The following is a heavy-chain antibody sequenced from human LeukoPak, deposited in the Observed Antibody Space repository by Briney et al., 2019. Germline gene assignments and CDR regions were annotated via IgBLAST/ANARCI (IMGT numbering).Heavy chain of an antibody. CDR2: ISGSGGST. CDR1: RFTFSSYA. CDR3: ANLKDYSSSIVGY. D-gene: IGHD6-13*01. V-gene: IGHV3-23*01. J-gene: IGHJ4*02. Sequence: PGGSLRLSCAASRFTFSSYAMSWVRQAPGKGLDYVSGISGSGGSTYYADSVKGRFTISRDNSKNTLYMQMNSLRAEDTAVYYCANLKDYSSSIVGYWGQGTLVTVSS.